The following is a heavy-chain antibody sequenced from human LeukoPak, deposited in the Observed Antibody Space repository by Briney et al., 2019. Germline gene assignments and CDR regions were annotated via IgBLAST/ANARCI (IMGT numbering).Heavy chain of an antibody. CDR2: ISDSGAGT. CDR1: GFTFRSYA. V-gene: IGHV3-23*01. CDR3: VREVSAWPKNWFDP. Sequence: GGSLRLSCAGSGFTFRSYAMSWVRQAPGKGLEWVSAISDSGAGTYYADSVKARFTISRDNSKNTVYLEMSSLRVEDTAVYHCVREVSAWPKNWFDPWGQGTLVIVSS. D-gene: IGHD3-3*01. J-gene: IGHJ5*02.